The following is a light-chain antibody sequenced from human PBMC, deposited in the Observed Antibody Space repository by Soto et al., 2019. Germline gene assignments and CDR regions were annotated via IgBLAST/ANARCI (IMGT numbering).Light chain of an antibody. Sequence: DIQLTQSPSFLYASVGDRVTITCRASQNINIWLAWYQQKPGKAPKLLIYDASSLEGGVPSRFSGSGSGTEFTLTISSLQPDDFATYYCQHYNSYSEAFGQGTKVDIK. CDR2: DAS. V-gene: IGKV1-5*01. J-gene: IGKJ1*01. CDR1: QNINIW. CDR3: QHYNSYSEA.